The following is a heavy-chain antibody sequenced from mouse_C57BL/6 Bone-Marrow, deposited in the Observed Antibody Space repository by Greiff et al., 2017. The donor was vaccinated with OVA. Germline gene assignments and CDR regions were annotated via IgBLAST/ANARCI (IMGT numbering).Heavy chain of an antibody. D-gene: IGHD2-10*01. Sequence: EVHLVESGGDLVKPGGSLKLSCAASGFTFSSYGMSWVRQTPDKRLEWVATLSSGGSYTYYPDSVKGRFTISRDNAKNTLYLQMSSLKSEDTAMYYCARRAYYGFAYWGQGTLVTVSA. CDR1: GFTFSSYG. J-gene: IGHJ3*01. V-gene: IGHV5-6*01. CDR3: ARRAYYGFAY. CDR2: LSSGGSYT.